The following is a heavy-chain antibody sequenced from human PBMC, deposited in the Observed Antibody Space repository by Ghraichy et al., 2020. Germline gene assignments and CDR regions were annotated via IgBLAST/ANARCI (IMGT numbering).Heavy chain of an antibody. Sequence: ESLNISCAVYGGSFSGYYWSWIRQPPGKGLEWIGEINHSGSTNYNPSLKSRVTISVDTSKNQFSLKLSSVTAADTAVYYCARGGYSYGVYYYYGMDVWGQGTTVTVSS. CDR2: INHSGST. CDR3: ARGGYSYGVYYYYGMDV. V-gene: IGHV4-34*01. CDR1: GGSFSGYY. D-gene: IGHD5-18*01. J-gene: IGHJ6*02.